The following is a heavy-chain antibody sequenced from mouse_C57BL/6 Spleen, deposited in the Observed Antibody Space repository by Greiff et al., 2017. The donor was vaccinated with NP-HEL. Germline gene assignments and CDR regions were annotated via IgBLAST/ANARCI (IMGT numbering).Heavy chain of an antibody. V-gene: IGHV1-64*01. D-gene: IGHD2-3*01. CDR2: IHPNSGST. CDR3: ASCDGYFYFDY. CDR1: GYTFTSYW. Sequence: QVQLQQSGAELVKPGASVKLSCKASGYTFTSYWMHWVKQRPGQGLEWIGMIHPNSGSTNYNEKFKSKATLTVDKSSSTAYMQLSSLTSEDSAVYYCASCDGYFYFDYWGQGTTLTVSS. J-gene: IGHJ2*01.